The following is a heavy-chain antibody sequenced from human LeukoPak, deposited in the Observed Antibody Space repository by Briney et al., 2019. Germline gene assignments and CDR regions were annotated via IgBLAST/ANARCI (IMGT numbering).Heavy chain of an antibody. CDR2: INWNGGST. CDR3: ARATAAGPFDY. Sequence: GGSLRLSCAASGFTFTTYWMSWVRQAPGKGLEWVSGINWNGGSTGYADSVKGRFTISRDNAKNSLYLQMNSLRAEDTALYYCARATAAGPFDYWGQGTLVTVSS. CDR1: GFTFTTYW. V-gene: IGHV3-20*04. D-gene: IGHD6-13*01. J-gene: IGHJ4*02.